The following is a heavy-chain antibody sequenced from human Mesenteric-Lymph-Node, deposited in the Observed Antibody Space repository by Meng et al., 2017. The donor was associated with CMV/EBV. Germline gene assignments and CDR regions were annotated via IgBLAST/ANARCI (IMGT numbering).Heavy chain of an antibody. J-gene: IGHJ4*02. CDR3: ARDRDTDWYSPFDY. CDR1: GYTFIDYY. D-gene: IGHD3-9*01. Sequence: QVQLVQSVAEVTKPGASVRVSCKASGYTFIDYYINWVRQAPGQGLEWMGRINPKTGGRSYAQNFQGRVTMTRDTSINTAYMEVNRLNSDDTAMYYCARDRDTDWYSPFDYWGPGTLVTVSS. CDR2: INPKTGGR. V-gene: IGHV1-2*06.